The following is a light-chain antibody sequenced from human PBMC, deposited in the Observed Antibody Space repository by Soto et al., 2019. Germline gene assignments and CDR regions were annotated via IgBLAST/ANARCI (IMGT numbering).Light chain of an antibody. J-gene: IGKJ1*01. Sequence: ILMTQSPATLSVSPGERATLSCRASQSVSNNLAWYQQKPGQAPRLLIYDASTMAPGIPARFSGSGSGTELTLTISGMQSEDFSVYYCQQYNNWPPWTFGQGTKVAI. CDR2: DAS. V-gene: IGKV3-15*01. CDR1: QSVSNN. CDR3: QQYNNWPPWT.